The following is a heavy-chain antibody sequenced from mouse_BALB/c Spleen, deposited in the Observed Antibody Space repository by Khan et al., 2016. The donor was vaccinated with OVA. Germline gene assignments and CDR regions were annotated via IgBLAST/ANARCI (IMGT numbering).Heavy chain of an antibody. D-gene: IGHD2-3*01. CDR3: ARGDGYYEDAMDY. CDR1: GFSLTSYG. CDR2: IWAGGST. Sequence: VQLKESGPGLVAPSQSLSITCTVSGFSLTSYGVHWVRQPPGKGLEWLGVIWAGGSTNYNSALMSRLSISKDNSKSQVFLKMNSLQTDDRAMYYCARGDGYYEDAMDYWGQGTSVTVSS. V-gene: IGHV2-9*02. J-gene: IGHJ4*01.